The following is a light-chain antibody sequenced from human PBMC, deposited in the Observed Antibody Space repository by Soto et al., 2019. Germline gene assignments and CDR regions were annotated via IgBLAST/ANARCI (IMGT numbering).Light chain of an antibody. J-gene: IGKJ1*01. CDR3: QQYNNWPPET. CDR1: QSVSNT. Sequence: EVVLTQSPDTVSLSPGERATLSCRAGQSVSNTFLAWYQQKPGQAPRLLIYGASNRATGIPDRFSGSGSGTEFTLTISSLQSEDFAVYYCQQYNNWPPETFGQGTKVDIK. V-gene: IGKV3-15*01. CDR2: GAS.